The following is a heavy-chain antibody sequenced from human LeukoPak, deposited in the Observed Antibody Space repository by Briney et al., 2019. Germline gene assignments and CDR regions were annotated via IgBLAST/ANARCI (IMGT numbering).Heavy chain of an antibody. CDR3: AREKRYTLYNWFDP. D-gene: IGHD1-1*01. CDR2: ISYDGSNK. CDR1: GFTFSSYA. Sequence: GGSLRLSCAASGFTFSSYAMHWVRQAPGKGLEWVAVISYDGSNKYYADSVKGRFTISRDNSKNTLYLQMNSLRAEDTAVYYCAREKRYTLYNWFDPWGQGTLVTASS. V-gene: IGHV3-30-3*01. J-gene: IGHJ5*02.